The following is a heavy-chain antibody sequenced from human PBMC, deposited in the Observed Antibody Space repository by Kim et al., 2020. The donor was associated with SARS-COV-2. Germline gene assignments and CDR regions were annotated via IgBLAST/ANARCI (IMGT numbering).Heavy chain of an antibody. D-gene: IGHD2-21*01. V-gene: IGHV4-59*08. CDR2: IYYSGNT. J-gene: IGHJ4*02. Sequence: SETLSLTCTVSGGSLTSYHWSWIRPPPWKGLEWIGYIYYSGNTTSNPSLRSRVTVSVDTPKNQFPLSLSSVTAADTAVYYCARISHCGGYCYSFDYWGQGTLVTVSS. CDR1: GGSLTSYH. CDR3: ARISHCGGYCYSFDY.